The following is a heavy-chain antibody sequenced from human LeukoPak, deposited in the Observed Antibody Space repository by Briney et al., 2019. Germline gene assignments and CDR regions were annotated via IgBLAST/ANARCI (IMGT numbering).Heavy chain of an antibody. CDR3: AREPPYSRSWFDN. V-gene: IGHV1-2*02. D-gene: IGHD6-13*01. Sequence: ASVTLSCRASGYXLTDYYLHWVRQAPGQGLEWMGEMNPKDGGTNYAQKFRGRVTMTTDTSITTAYMDLNSLRSDDTAVYYCAREPPYSRSWFDNWGQGTLVTVSS. J-gene: IGHJ4*02. CDR1: GYXLTDYY. CDR2: MNPKDGGT.